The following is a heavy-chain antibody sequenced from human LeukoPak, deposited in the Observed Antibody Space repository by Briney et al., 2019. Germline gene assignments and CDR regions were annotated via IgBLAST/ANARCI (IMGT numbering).Heavy chain of an antibody. V-gene: IGHV3-23*01. CDR3: AKAGSSGYYYFDY. D-gene: IGHD6-19*01. Sequence: GGSLRLSCAASGFTFSSYALSWVRQAPGKGLEWVSAISGSGGSTYYADSVKGRFTISRDNSKNTLYLQMNSLRAEDTAVYYCAKAGSSGYYYFDYWGQGTLVTVSS. CDR1: GFTFSSYA. CDR2: ISGSGGST. J-gene: IGHJ4*02.